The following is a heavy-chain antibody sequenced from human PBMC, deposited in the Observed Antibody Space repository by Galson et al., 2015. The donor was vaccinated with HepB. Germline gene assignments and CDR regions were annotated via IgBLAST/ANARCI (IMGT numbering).Heavy chain of an antibody. V-gene: IGHV3-23*01. CDR1: GFTFSRSA. D-gene: IGHD2-2*01. CDR2: ISGSGGDT. J-gene: IGHJ4*02. CDR3: AKGYCTGPSCGNFGS. Sequence: SLRLSCAASGFTFSRSAMIWVRQTPGTGLEWVSAISGSGGDTYYTDSAKGRFTISRDNSKNTLYLQMNSLRAEDTAVYYCAKGYCTGPSCGNFGSWGQGTLVTVSS.